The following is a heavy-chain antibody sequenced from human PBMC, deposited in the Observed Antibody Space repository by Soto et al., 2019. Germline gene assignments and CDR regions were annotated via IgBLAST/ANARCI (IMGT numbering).Heavy chain of an antibody. D-gene: IGHD2-15*01. Sequence: ASVKVSCKASGYTFTGYYMHWVRQAPGQGLEWMGWINPNSGGTNYAQKFQGWVTMTRDTSISTAYMELSRLRSDDTAVYYCARDTHARGPYCSGGICYRTPAGYYYYGMDVWGQGTTVTVSS. V-gene: IGHV1-2*04. J-gene: IGHJ6*02. CDR2: INPNSGGT. CDR3: ARDTHARGPYCSGGICYRTPAGYYYYGMDV. CDR1: GYTFTGYY.